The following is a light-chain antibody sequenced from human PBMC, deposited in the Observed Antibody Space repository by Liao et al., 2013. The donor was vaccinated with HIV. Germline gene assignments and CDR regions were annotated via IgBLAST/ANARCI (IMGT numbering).Light chain of an antibody. V-gene: IGLV3-1*01. J-gene: IGLJ2*01. CDR2: EDD. CDR1: KLGDKY. Sequence: SYELTQPPSVSVSPGQTASITCSGDKLGDKYACWYQQKAGQSPVLVIFEDDKRPSGIPERFSGSNSGNTATLTISGTQATDEADYFCQAWDTTTMVFGGGTKLTVL. CDR3: QAWDTTTMV.